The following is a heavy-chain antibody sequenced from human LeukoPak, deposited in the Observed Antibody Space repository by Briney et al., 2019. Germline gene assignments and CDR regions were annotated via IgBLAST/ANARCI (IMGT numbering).Heavy chain of an antibody. CDR1: GYTFTGYY. J-gene: IGHJ4*02. D-gene: IGHD3-9*01. CDR2: INPNSGGT. V-gene: IGHV1-2*02. Sequence: ASVKVSCKASGYTFTGYYMHWVRQAPGQGLEWMGWINPNSGGTNYAQKFQGRVTMTRDTSISTAYMELSRLRSDDTAVYYCARDDILTGYYDYWGQGTLVTVST. CDR3: ARDDILTGYYDY.